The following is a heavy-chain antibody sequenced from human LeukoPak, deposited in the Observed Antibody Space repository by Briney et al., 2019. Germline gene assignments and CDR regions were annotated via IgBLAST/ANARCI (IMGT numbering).Heavy chain of an antibody. V-gene: IGHV1-69*13. J-gene: IGHJ3*02. D-gene: IGHD4-17*01. CDR3: ASPGATTVTTRDAFDI. CDR1: GYTFTSYA. Sequence: SVKVSCKASGYTFTSYAISWVRQAPGQGLEWMGGIIPIFGTANYAQKFQGRVTITADESTSTAYMELSSLRSEDTAVYYCASPGATTVTTRDAFDIWGQGTMVTVSS. CDR2: IIPIFGTA.